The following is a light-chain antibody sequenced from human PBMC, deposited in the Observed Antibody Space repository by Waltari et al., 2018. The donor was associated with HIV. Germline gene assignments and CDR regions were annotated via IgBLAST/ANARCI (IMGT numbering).Light chain of an antibody. CDR2: DTS. V-gene: IGKV3D-20*01. CDR3: QQYATSPT. Sequence: EIVLSQSPATLSLSPGERATLSGGASQSVTSKYFAWYPHRPALAHRLLIYDTSSRATGIPDRFSGSGSGTDFTLTITRLEPEDFAVYYCQQYATSPTFGQGTKVEIK. J-gene: IGKJ1*01. CDR1: QSVTSKY.